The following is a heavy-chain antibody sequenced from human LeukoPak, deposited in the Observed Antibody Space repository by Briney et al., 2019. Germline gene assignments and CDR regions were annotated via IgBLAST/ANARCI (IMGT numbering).Heavy chain of an antibody. CDR1: GFTFTDYS. CDR3: ASVGYLGD. V-gene: IGHV3-48*01. J-gene: IGHJ4*02. Sequence: GGSLRLSCATSGFTFTDYSMNWVRQAPGKGLEWVSYISSSSSTVYYADSVKGRFTISRDNAKNTLYLQMNSLRAEDTAVYYCASVGYLGDWGQGTLVTVSS. CDR2: ISSSSSTV. D-gene: IGHD3-16*01.